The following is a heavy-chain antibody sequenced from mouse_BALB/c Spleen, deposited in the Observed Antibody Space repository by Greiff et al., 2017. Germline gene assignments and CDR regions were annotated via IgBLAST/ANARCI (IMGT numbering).Heavy chain of an antibody. CDR2: ISSGGSYT. CDR3: AIITTAKGFAY. V-gene: IGHV5-9-3*01. D-gene: IGHD1-2*01. Sequence: EVQLVESGGGLVKPGGSLKLSCAASGFTFSSYSMSWVRQTPEKRLEWVATISSGGSYTYYPDSVKGRFTISRDNAKNTLYLQMSSLRSEDTAMYYCAIITTAKGFAYWGQGTLVTVSA. CDR1: GFTFSSYS. J-gene: IGHJ3*01.